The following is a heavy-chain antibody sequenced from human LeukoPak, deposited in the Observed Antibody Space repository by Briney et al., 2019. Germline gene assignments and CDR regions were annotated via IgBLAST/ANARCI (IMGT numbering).Heavy chain of an antibody. J-gene: IGHJ4*02. Sequence: GASVKVSCKASGYTFTSYGISWVRHAPGQGLEWMGWISDYNGNTNYAQNLQGRVTMTTDTSTSTAYMELSSLTSDDTAVYYCGGFGGSRWNLTQYWGEGTLVTVSS. V-gene: IGHV1-18*01. CDR1: GYTFTSYG. D-gene: IGHD1-1*01. CDR2: ISDYNGNT. CDR3: GGFGGSRWNLTQY.